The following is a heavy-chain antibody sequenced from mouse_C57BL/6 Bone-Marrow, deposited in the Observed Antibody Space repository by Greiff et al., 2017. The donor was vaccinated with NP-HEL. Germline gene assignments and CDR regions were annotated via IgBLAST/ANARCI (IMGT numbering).Heavy chain of an antibody. CDR1: GYTFTSYW. D-gene: IGHD2-1*01. Sequence: QVQLQQPGAELVKPGASVKLSCKASGYTFTSYWMQWVKQRPGQGLEWIGEIDPSDSYTNYNQKFKGKATLTVDTSSSTAYMQLSSLTSEDSAVYYCARWDYGNYVWYFDVWGTGTTVTVSS. CDR2: IDPSDSYT. CDR3: ARWDYGNYVWYFDV. V-gene: IGHV1-50*01. J-gene: IGHJ1*03.